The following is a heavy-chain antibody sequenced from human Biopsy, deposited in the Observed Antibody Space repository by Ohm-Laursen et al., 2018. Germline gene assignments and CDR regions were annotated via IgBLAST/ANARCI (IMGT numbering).Heavy chain of an antibody. V-gene: IGHV4-59*12. CDR3: ASAGYNPDWNFDL. CDR2: IYFTGRT. J-gene: IGHJ2*01. CDR1: GCPIDSYY. Sequence: GTLSLTWPVSGCPIDSYYWSWIRQPPGQALEWIGYIYFTGRTSYNPSLKSRVTMSVNTSKKQFSLRLSSVTAADTAVYYCASAGYNPDWNFDLWGRGTRVTVSS. D-gene: IGHD5-24*01.